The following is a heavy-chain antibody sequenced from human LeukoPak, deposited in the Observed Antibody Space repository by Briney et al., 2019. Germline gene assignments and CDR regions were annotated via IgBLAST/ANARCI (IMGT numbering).Heavy chain of an antibody. J-gene: IGHJ2*01. CDR2: ISSSGSTI. CDR3: AREATVTVNWYFDL. V-gene: IGHV3-11*01. CDR1: GFTFSDYY. D-gene: IGHD4-11*01. Sequence: GGSLRLSCAASGFTFSDYYMSWIRQAPGKGLEWVSYISSSGSTIYYADSVKGRFTISRDNAKNSLYLQMNSLRAEDTAAYYCAREATVTVNWYFDLWGRGTLVTVSS.